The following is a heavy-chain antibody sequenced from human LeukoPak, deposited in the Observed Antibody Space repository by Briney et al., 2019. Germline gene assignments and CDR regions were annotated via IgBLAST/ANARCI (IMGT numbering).Heavy chain of an antibody. D-gene: IGHD6-19*01. J-gene: IGHJ4*02. CDR3: ARIEYSSGWYYFDY. Sequence: PSETLSLTCNVSGESISSHYWSWTRQSPGKGLEWIGYITNSGTTNYYPSLKSRVTISVDTSKNQFSLKLSSVTAADTAVYYCARIEYSSGWYYFDYWGQGTLVTVSS. CDR2: ITNSGTT. V-gene: IGHV4-59*11. CDR1: GESISSHY.